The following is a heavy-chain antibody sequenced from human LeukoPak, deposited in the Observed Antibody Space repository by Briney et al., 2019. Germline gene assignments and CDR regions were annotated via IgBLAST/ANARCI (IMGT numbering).Heavy chain of an antibody. J-gene: IGHJ4*02. D-gene: IGHD2-21*02. CDR3: AKTVWSRLAAGLDS. Sequence: PSETLSLTCSVSGGSISGSSYYWGWIRQPPGKGLEWIGNIYYRGSTYYNPSLKSRVIMSIDTSKNQFSLKVNSVTATDTAVYYCAKTVWSRLAAGLDSWGQGTLDTVSS. CDR1: GGSISGSSYY. CDR2: IYYRGST. V-gene: IGHV4-39*01.